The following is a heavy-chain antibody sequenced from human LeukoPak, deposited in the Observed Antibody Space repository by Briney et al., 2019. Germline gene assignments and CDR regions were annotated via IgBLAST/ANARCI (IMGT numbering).Heavy chain of an antibody. CDR2: ISSSGSTI. Sequence: GGSLRLSCAASGFTFSSYEMNWVRQAPGKGLEWVSYISSSGSTIYYADSVKGRFTISRDNAKNSLYLQMNSLRAEDTTVYYCARDKVQPGIAVAAHFDYWGQGTLVTVSS. CDR1: GFTFSSYE. D-gene: IGHD6-19*01. J-gene: IGHJ4*02. V-gene: IGHV3-48*03. CDR3: ARDKVQPGIAVAAHFDY.